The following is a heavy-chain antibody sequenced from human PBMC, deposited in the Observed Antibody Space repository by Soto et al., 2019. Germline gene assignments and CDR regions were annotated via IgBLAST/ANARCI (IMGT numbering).Heavy chain of an antibody. Sequence: QVQLQESGPGLVKPSETLSLTCTVSGGSISSYYWSWIRQPPGKGLEWLGYIYYSGNTNYNPSLKSRLTISVETSKNQFSLKLNSMTAADTAVYYCARTETYGSGSYWGQGTLVTVSS. CDR3: ARTETYGSGSY. J-gene: IGHJ4*02. V-gene: IGHV4-59*01. D-gene: IGHD3-10*01. CDR1: GGSISSYY. CDR2: IYYSGNT.